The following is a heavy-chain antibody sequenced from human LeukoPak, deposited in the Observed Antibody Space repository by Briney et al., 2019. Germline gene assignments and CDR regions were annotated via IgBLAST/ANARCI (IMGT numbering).Heavy chain of an antibody. J-gene: IGHJ4*02. V-gene: IGHV3-23*01. D-gene: IGHD4/OR15-4a*01. CDR1: GFTFSSYA. CDR2: ISGSGGST. Sequence: PGGSLRLSCAASGFTFSSYAMSWVRQAPGKGLEWVSSISGSGGSTYYADYVKGRFTISRDNSKNTLYLQMNSLRAEDTAVYYCARRAGAYSHPYDYWGQGTLVTVSS. CDR3: ARRAGAYSHPYDY.